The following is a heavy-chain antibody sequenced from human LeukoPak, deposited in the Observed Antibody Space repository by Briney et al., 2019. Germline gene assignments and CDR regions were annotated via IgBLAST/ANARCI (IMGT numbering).Heavy chain of an antibody. D-gene: IGHD2-15*01. CDR1: GYSFTSYS. CDR2: INPSGVT. CDR3: ARDSVRRVVVAATRGELDY. J-gene: IGHJ4*02. Sequence: GASVKVSCKASGYSFTSYSMHRVRQAPGQGLEWMGIINPSGVTTYAQKFQGRVTMTRDTSTSTVYMELSSLRSEDTAVYYCARDSVRRVVVAATRGELDYWGQGTLVTVSS. V-gene: IGHV1-46*01.